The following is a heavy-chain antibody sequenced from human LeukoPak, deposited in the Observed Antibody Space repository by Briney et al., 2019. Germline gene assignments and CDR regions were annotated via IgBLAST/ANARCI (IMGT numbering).Heavy chain of an antibody. CDR2: IYGGGST. CDR1: GFTASNNY. Sequence: GGSLRLSCAASGFTASNNYMSWVCQAPGGGLEWVSVIYGGGSTYYADSVKGRFAISRDNSKNTLYLQMNSLSAEDTAVYYCARVAGITGIRGFDPWGQGTLVTVSS. D-gene: IGHD1-20*01. J-gene: IGHJ5*02. V-gene: IGHV3-53*01. CDR3: ARVAGITGIRGFDP.